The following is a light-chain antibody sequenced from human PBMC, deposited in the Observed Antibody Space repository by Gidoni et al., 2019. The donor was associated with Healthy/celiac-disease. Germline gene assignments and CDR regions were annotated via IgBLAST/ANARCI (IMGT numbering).Light chain of an antibody. CDR2: GAA. CDR3: QQYGSSPRG. CDR1: ISSSH. Sequence: ISSSHLAWYQQKPGQAPRLLIYGAASRATGIPHSFSGSGSGTDFTLTISRLEPEDFAVYYCQQYGSSPRGFGQGTKLEIK. J-gene: IGKJ2*03. V-gene: IGKV3-20*01.